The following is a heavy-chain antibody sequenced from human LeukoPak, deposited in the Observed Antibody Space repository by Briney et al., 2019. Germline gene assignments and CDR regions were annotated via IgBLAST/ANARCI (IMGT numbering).Heavy chain of an antibody. V-gene: IGHV3-30*04. D-gene: IGHD1-14*01. CDR2: ISYDGSNK. J-gene: IGHJ4*02. CDR3: AKGTCDY. Sequence: GRSLRLSCAASGFTFSSYAMHWVRQAPGKGLEWVAVISYDGSNKYYADSVKGRFTISRDNSKNTLYLQMNSLRAEDTAVYYCAKGTCDYWGQGTLVTVSS. CDR1: GFTFSSYA.